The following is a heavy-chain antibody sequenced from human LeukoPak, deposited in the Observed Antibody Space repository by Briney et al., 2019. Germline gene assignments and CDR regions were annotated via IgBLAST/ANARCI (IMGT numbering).Heavy chain of an antibody. CDR2: ISYSGAT. CDR3: ARHRREQQLELFDC. CDR1: GGSISSSDYY. Sequence: SVTLSLTCTVSGGSISSSDYYWGWIRQPPGEGLEWIGSISYSGATDHNPSLKSRVTISVDTSKNQFSLKLSFVTAADTAVYYCARHRREQQLELFDCWGQGTLVTVSS. J-gene: IGHJ4*02. V-gene: IGHV4-39*01. D-gene: IGHD6-13*01.